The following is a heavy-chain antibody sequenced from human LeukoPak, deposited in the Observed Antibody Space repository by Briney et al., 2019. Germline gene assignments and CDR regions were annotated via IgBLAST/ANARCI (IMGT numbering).Heavy chain of an antibody. V-gene: IGHV4-38-2*02. CDR2: IYHSGST. CDR1: GYSISSGYY. Sequence: SETLSLTCTVSGYSISSGYYWDWIRQPPGKGLEWIGNIYHSGSTYYSPSLKSRVTISIDTSKNQFSLKLSSVTAADTAVYYCARGGYSYGYAGWGQGTLVTVSS. D-gene: IGHD5-18*01. CDR3: ARGGYSYGYAG. J-gene: IGHJ4*02.